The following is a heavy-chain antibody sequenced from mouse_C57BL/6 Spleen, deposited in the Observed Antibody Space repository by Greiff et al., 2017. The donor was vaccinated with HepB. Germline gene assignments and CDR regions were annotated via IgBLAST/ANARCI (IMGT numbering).Heavy chain of an antibody. CDR2: ISSGSSTI. CDR3: ARRTQLTGTGYFDV. D-gene: IGHD4-1*01. Sequence: EVMLVESGGGLVKPGGSLKLSCAASGFTFSDYGMHWVRQAPEKGLEWVAYISSGSSTIYYADTVKGRFTISRDNAKNTLFLQMTSLRSEDTAMYYCARRTQLTGTGYFDVWGTGTTVTVSS. CDR1: GFTFSDYG. J-gene: IGHJ1*03. V-gene: IGHV5-17*01.